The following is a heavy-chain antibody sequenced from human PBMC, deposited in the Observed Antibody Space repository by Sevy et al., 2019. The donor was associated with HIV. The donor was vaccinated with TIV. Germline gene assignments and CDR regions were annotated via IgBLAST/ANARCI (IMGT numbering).Heavy chain of an antibody. J-gene: IGHJ6*02. D-gene: IGHD2-15*01. Sequence: ASVKVSCKASGGTFSSYAISWVRQAPGQGLEWMGGIVPIFGTANYAQKFQGRVTITADESTSTAYMELSSLRSEDTAVYYCARDRYGCSGGSRYSGYYYYGMDVWGQGTPVTVSS. CDR1: GGTFSSYA. CDR3: ARDRYGCSGGSRYSGYYYYGMDV. CDR2: IVPIFGTA. V-gene: IGHV1-69*13.